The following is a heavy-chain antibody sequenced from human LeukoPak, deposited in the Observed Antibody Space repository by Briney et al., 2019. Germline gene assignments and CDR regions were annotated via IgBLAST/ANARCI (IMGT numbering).Heavy chain of an antibody. CDR1: GGTFSSYA. Sequence: SVKVSCNASGGTFSSYAISWVRQAPGQGLEWMGGIIPIFGTANYAQKFQGRVTITTDESTSTAYMELSSLRSEDTAVYYCAREHRADNAFDIWGQGTMVTVSS. J-gene: IGHJ3*02. CDR2: IIPIFGTA. V-gene: IGHV1-69*05. D-gene: IGHD1-14*01. CDR3: AREHRADNAFDI.